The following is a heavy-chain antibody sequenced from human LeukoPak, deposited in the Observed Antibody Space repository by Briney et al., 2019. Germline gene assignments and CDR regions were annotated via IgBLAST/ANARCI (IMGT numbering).Heavy chain of an antibody. D-gene: IGHD3-22*01. Sequence: GGSLRLSCAASGFTFSNAWMSWVRQAPGKGLEWVSGISASGGTTYYADSVKGRFTISRDNSKNTLVLQLNSLRAEDTAVYYCAKDPTDFDSSGQTYFDYWGQGTLVTVSS. CDR3: AKDPTDFDSSGQTYFDY. CDR1: GFTFSNAW. CDR2: ISASGGTT. V-gene: IGHV3-23*01. J-gene: IGHJ4*02.